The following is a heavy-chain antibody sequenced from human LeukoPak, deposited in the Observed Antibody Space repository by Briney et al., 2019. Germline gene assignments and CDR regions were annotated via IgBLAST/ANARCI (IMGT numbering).Heavy chain of an antibody. CDR3: AKRRAGIAASGSNY. D-gene: IGHD6-13*01. J-gene: IGHJ4*02. CDR2: ISGGGGGSGGST. Sequence: PGGSLRLSCAASGFNFSSYAISWVRQAPGKGLEWVSVSDISGGGGGSGGSTYYEDSMMGRFTIYRDDSKTRLYRQKNKLIGEDTAVDYCAKRRAGIAASGSNYWGQGTLVSVSS. V-gene: IGHV3-23*01. CDR1: GFNFSSYA.